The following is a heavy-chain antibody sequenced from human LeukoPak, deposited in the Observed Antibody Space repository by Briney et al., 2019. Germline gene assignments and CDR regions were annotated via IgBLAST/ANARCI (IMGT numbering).Heavy chain of an antibody. CDR1: GFTFDDYG. D-gene: IGHD3-3*01. CDR3: ASGRVLRFLEWLSQPLDY. Sequence: GGSLRLSCAASGFTFDDYGMSWVRQAPGKGLEWVAVISYDGSNKYYADSVKGRFTISRDNSKNTLYLQMNSLRAEDTAVYYCASGRVLRFLEWLSQPLDYWGQGTLVTVSS. V-gene: IGHV3-30*03. J-gene: IGHJ4*02. CDR2: ISYDGSNK.